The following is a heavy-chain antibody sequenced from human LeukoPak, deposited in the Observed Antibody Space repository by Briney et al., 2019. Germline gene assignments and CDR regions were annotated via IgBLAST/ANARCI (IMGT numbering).Heavy chain of an antibody. Sequence: SETLSLTCTVSGGSISSYYWSWIRQPPGKGLEWIGYIYYSGSTNYNPSLKSRGTISVDTSKNQFSLKLSSVTAADTAVYYCAREVYDSSGGGSTNWFDPWGQGTLVTVSS. CDR2: IYYSGST. CDR1: GGSISSYY. V-gene: IGHV4-59*01. D-gene: IGHD3-22*01. CDR3: AREVYDSSGGGSTNWFDP. J-gene: IGHJ5*02.